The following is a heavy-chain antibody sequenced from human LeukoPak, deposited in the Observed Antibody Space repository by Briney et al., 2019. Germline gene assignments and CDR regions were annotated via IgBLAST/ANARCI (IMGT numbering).Heavy chain of an antibody. J-gene: IGHJ4*02. CDR2: ISSSTSTI. CDR1: GFTFSTYS. D-gene: IGHD4-17*01. CDR3: ARDRADYGDKYYFDC. Sequence: GGSLRLSCAASGFTFSTYSMNWVRQAPGKGLEWVSYISSSTSTIYYADSVKGRFTISRDNAKNSLYLQMNSLRAEDTAVYYCARDRADYGDKYYFDCWGQGTLVTVSS. V-gene: IGHV3-48*01.